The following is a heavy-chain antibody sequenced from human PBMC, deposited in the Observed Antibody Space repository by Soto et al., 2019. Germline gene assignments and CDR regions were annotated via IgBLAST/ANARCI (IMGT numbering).Heavy chain of an antibody. CDR1: GFTFSSYG. CDR2: IRGGGGRT. CDR3: AKELQGFGESPGDY. J-gene: IGHJ4*02. V-gene: IGHV3-23*01. Sequence: PGWSLRLSCAASGFTFSSYGMGWVRQAPGKGLQWVSAIRGGGGRTYYADSVKVRFTISRDNSKNTLYLQMNRLRAEDTAVYYFAKELQGFGESPGDYWGQGTLVTSPQ. D-gene: IGHD3-10*01.